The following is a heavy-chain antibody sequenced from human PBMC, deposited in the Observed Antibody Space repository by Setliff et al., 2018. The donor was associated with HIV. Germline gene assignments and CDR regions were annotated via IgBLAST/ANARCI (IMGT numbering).Heavy chain of an antibody. V-gene: IGHV4-38-2*01. CDR1: GYSISSGYY. CDR3: ASAGSGTRAPPRY. D-gene: IGHD1-1*01. CDR2: IFYSGST. Sequence: PSETLSLTCAVSGYSISSGYYWGWIRQPPGKGLEWIGYIFYSGSTNYNPSLKSRVTISLDTSKNQFSLKLTSVTAADTAVYYCASAGSGTRAPPRYWGQGTLVTVSS. J-gene: IGHJ4*02.